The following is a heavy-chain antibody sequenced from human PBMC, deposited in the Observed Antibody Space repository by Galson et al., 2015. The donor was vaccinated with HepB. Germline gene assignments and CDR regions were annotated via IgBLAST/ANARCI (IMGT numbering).Heavy chain of an antibody. Sequence: SLRLSCAASGFTFSKYDMHWVRQPPGKSPEWVSVLEPAGETYYTGSVKGRFTISRDDANNILPLQMNNLRVGDTAVYYCARATMIQGVPDSWGQGTLVTVS. CDR1: GFTFSKYD. CDR3: ARATMIQGVPDS. CDR2: LEPAGET. V-gene: IGHV3-13*01. D-gene: IGHD3-10*01. J-gene: IGHJ5*02.